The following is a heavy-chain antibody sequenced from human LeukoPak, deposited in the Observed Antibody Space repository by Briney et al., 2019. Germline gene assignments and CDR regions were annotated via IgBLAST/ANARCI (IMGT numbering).Heavy chain of an antibody. J-gene: IGHJ4*02. Sequence: PSGTLSLTCAVSGVSISSANWWTWVRQPPGKGLEWIGEIYHSGSTIYNPSLKSRVTISIDKSENQFSLNLSSVTAADTAVYYCATQGWLQSEYYFDHWGQGTLVTVSS. CDR3: ATQGWLQSEYYFDH. V-gene: IGHV4-4*02. CDR2: IYHSGST. D-gene: IGHD5-24*01. CDR1: GVSISSANW.